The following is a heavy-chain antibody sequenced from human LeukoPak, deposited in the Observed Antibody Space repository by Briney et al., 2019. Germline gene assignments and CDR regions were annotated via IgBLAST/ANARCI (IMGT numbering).Heavy chain of an antibody. J-gene: IGHJ1*01. V-gene: IGHV4-59*01. D-gene: IGHD2-8*02. CDR2: IYYSGST. Sequence: PSETLSLTCTVSGGSISSYYWSWIRQPPGKGLEWIGYIYYSGSTNYNPSLKSRVTISVDTSKNQFSLKLSSVTAADTAVYYCARGPWSPEYFQHWGQGTLVTVSS. CDR1: GGSISSYY. CDR3: ARGPWSPEYFQH.